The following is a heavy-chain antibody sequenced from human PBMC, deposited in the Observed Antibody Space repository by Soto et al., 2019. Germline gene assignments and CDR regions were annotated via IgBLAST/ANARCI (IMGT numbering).Heavy chain of an antibody. CDR1: GGTFSNFA. CDR3: AALARDVLVSDSKDTAGLDI. V-gene: IGHV1-69*17. D-gene: IGHD2-15*01. CDR2: IIPLFNVA. J-gene: IGHJ3*02. Sequence: QVQLVQSVPEVKKPGSSVKVSCEASGGTFSNFAVNWVRQAPGQGLEWVGGIIPLFNVAKYAQKFEGRVTIVAHHSTSAAYMDLSSLRSAATAVYYCAALARDVLVSDSKDTAGLDIWGQGTMVTVHS.